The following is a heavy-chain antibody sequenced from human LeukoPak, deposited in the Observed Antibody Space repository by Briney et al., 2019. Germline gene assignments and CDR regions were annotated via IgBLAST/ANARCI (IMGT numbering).Heavy chain of an antibody. D-gene: IGHD2-15*01. V-gene: IGHV3-11*01. CDR1: GFTSSDYY. Sequence: GGSLRLSCAASGFTSSDYYMSWIHQAPGKGLEWVSYISSSGSTIYYADSVKGRFTISRDDAKNSLYLQMNSLRAEDAAVYYCARDRSARGYFDYWGQGTLVTVSS. J-gene: IGHJ4*02. CDR3: ARDRSARGYFDY. CDR2: ISSSGSTI.